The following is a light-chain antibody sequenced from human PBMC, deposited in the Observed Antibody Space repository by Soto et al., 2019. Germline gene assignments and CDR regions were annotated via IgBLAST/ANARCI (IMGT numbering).Light chain of an antibody. CDR3: QQRSNYSLT. J-gene: IGKJ2*01. Sequence: EIQMTQSPSTLSASVGDRVTLSCRASQNISTGLAWYQQKPGQPPRLLIFDASTLQSGVPSRFTGSGSGTEFPLTISSLQPEDFAVYYCQQRSNYSLTFGPGTKLEI. CDR2: DAS. CDR1: QNISTG. V-gene: IGKV1-5*01.